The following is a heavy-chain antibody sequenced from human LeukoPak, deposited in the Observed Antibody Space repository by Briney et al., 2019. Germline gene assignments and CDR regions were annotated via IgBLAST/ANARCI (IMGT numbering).Heavy chain of an antibody. V-gene: IGHV1-18*01. Sequence: ASVKVSCKTSGYTFTSYGISWVRQAPGQGLEWMGWISAYNGNTSYAQKLQGRVTMTTDTSTSTAYMELRSLRSDDTAVYYCARGWFGESPFDYWGQGTLVTVSS. CDR2: ISAYNGNT. J-gene: IGHJ4*02. CDR3: ARGWFGESPFDY. D-gene: IGHD3-10*01. CDR1: GYTFTSYG.